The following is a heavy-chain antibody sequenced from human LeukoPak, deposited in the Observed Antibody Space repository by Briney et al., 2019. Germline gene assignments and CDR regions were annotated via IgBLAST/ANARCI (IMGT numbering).Heavy chain of an antibody. CDR3: ARSQSSGKTAAGDAYYFYHGMDV. CDR2: RYYSGST. Sequence: SETLSLTCTVSGGSIRNYYWTWIRQPPGKGLEWNGYRYYSGSTNYNPSLQSRVSMSIDTSKNQFSLNLSSVTAADTAVYYCARSQSSGKTAAGDAYYFYHGMDVWGLGTTVTVS. V-gene: IGHV4-59*01. J-gene: IGHJ6*02. CDR1: GGSIRNYY. D-gene: IGHD6-13*01.